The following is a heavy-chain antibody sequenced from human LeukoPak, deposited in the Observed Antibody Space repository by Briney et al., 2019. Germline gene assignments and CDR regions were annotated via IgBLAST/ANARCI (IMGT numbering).Heavy chain of an antibody. CDR3: ARNLVAGGGYYYGMDV. Sequence: GESLKISCKGSGYSFTSYWIGWVRQMPGKGLEWMGIIYSGDSDTRYSPSFQGQVTISADKSISTAYLQWSSLKASATAMYYCARNLVAGGGYYYGMDVWGQGTTVTVSS. CDR2: IYSGDSDT. J-gene: IGHJ6*02. CDR1: GYSFTSYW. V-gene: IGHV5-51*01. D-gene: IGHD6-6*01.